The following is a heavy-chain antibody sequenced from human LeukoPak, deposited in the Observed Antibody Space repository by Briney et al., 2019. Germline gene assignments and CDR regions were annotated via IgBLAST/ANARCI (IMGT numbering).Heavy chain of an antibody. Sequence: PGRSLRLSCAASGFTFDDYAMHWVRQAPGKGLEWVSGISWNSGSIGYADSVKGRFTISRDNAKNSLYLQMNSLRAEDTALYYCAKDTFYDILTTRGLDLWGRGTLVTVSP. J-gene: IGHJ2*01. CDR3: AKDTFYDILTTRGLDL. CDR2: ISWNSGSI. D-gene: IGHD3-9*01. CDR1: GFTFDDYA. V-gene: IGHV3-9*01.